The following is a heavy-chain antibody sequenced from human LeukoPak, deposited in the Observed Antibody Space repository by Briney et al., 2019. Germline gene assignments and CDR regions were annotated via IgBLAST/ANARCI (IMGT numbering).Heavy chain of an antibody. V-gene: IGHV4-59*01. D-gene: IGHD2-15*01. Sequence: PSETLSLTCTVSNGSISSYYWSWIRQPPGKGLEWIGYVYYSGSTNYNPSLKSRVTISVDTSKNQFTLKLSSVTAADTAVYNCASYSSLSLQPQYWGQGALVTVSS. CDR3: ASYSSLSLQPQY. J-gene: IGHJ4*02. CDR1: NGSISSYY. CDR2: VYYSGST.